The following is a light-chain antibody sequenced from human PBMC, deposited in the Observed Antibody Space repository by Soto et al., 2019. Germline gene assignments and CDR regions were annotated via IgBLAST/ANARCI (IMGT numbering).Light chain of an antibody. CDR3: QQRSKWLT. V-gene: IGKV3-11*01. CDR1: QSVSSY. J-gene: IGKJ4*01. Sequence: EIVLTQSPATLSLSPGERATLSCRASQSVSSYLAWYQQKPGQAPRLLIYDASNRATGIPARFSGSGSGTDFTLTISSLEPEDFAVYYCQQRSKWLTFGGGTQVDIK. CDR2: DAS.